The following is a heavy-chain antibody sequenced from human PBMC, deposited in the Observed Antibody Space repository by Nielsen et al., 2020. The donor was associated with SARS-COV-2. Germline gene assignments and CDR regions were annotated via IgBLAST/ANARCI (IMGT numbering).Heavy chain of an antibody. V-gene: IGHV1-18*01. CDR2: ISAYNGNT. CDR3: ARSVNSSSWYGYYYYYGMDV. CDR1: GYTFTTYG. J-gene: IGHJ6*02. Sequence: ASVKVSCKASGYTFTTYGFSWVRQAPGHGLEWMGWISAYNGNTDYAQKFQGRVTMTRNTSISTAYMELSSLRSEDTAVYYCARSVNSSSWYGYYYYYGMDVWGQGTTVTVSS. D-gene: IGHD6-13*01.